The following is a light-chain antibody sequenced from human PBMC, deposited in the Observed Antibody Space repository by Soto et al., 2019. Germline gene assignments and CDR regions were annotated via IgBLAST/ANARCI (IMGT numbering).Light chain of an antibody. CDR1: GSNIGSNT. CDR3: AAWDDNLDGLV. J-gene: IGLJ1*01. Sequence: QSVLTQPPSASGTPGQRVSISCSGSGSNIGSNTVNWYHHLPGAAPKLLIYRDNQRPSGVPDRFSGSKSGTSASLAIRGLQSEDEADYFCAAWDDNLDGLVFGTGTKVTVL. V-gene: IGLV1-44*01. CDR2: RDN.